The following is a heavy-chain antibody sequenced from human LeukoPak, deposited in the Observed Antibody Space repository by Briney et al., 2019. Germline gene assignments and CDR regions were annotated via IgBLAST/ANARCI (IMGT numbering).Heavy chain of an antibody. CDR1: GFTFSSYA. D-gene: IGHD3-3*01. Sequence: PGGSLRLSCAASGFTFSSYAMHWVRQAPGKGLEWVAVISYDGSNKYYADSVKGRFTISRDNSKNTLYLQMNSLRAEDTAVYYCARSPGLEWLPDYYGMDVWGQGTTVTVSS. CDR3: ARSPGLEWLPDYYGMDV. CDR2: ISYDGSNK. V-gene: IGHV3-30*14. J-gene: IGHJ6*02.